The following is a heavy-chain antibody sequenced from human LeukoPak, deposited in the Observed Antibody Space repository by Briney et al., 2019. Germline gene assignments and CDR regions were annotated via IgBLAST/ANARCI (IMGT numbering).Heavy chain of an antibody. V-gene: IGHV3-30*02. CDR2: IRYDGSNK. J-gene: IGHJ6*03. CDR1: GFTFSSYG. CDR3: AKFWSGYPYYYYYYMDV. Sequence: GGSLRLSCAASGFTFSSYGMHWVRQAPGKGLEWVAFIRYDGSNKYYADSVKGRFTTSRDNSKNTLYLQMNSLRAEDTAVYYCAKFWSGYPYYYYYYMDVWGKGTTVTVSS. D-gene: IGHD3-3*01.